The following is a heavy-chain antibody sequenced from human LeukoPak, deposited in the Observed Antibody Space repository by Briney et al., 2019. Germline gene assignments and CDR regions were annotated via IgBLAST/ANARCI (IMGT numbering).Heavy chain of an antibody. D-gene: IGHD6-19*01. CDR2: IYSRGRT. J-gene: IGHJ4*02. CDR1: GGSISSYY. CDR3: ARVSSTGRYDY. V-gene: IGHV4-4*07. Sequence: SETLSLTCTVSGGSISSYYWSWIRQPAGKGLEWIGRIYSRGRTNYNPSLKSRVTMSVDTSKNQFSLKLSSVTAADTAVYYCARVSSTGRYDYWGQGTLVTLSS.